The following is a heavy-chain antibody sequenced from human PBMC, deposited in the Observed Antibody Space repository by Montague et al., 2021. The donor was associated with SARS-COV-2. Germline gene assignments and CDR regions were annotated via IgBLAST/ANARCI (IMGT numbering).Heavy chain of an antibody. V-gene: IGHV4-39*02. CDR3: ARLKRYFDSSGSPSAFDF. Sequence: SETLSLTCTVSGGSITNNIDDWAWIRQPPGKGLEWIGSIYYTGNTYYXSSLKSRVTISVVTSKNHFTLKLSSVTAAETAVYYCARLKRYFDSSGSPSAFDFWGQGTKVTVSS. CDR2: IYYTGNT. D-gene: IGHD3-22*01. J-gene: IGHJ3*01. CDR1: GGSITNNIDD.